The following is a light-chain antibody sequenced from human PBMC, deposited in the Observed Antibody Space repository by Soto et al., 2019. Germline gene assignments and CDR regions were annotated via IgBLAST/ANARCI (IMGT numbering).Light chain of an antibody. J-gene: IGKJ3*01. CDR1: QSISSY. CDR3: HQRSTWPFT. V-gene: IGKV3-11*01. CDR2: DAS. Sequence: EIVLTQSPATLSLSPGERATLSCRASQSISSYLAWYQQKPDQAPRRLIYDASNRATGIPARFSGSGSGTDLTLTISSLEPEDFAVYYCHQRSTWPFTFGPGNKVDIQ.